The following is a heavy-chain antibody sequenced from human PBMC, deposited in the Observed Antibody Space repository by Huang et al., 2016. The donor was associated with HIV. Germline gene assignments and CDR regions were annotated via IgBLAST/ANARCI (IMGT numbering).Heavy chain of an antibody. CDR1: GYSFSSYW. Sequence: VQLVQSGAEVKKPGESLKISCKGSGYSFSSYWIAWVRQMPGKGLEWMGIIFPDDLDTTYRPSFEGQVTISADKSIGTAYLQWSSLKASDTAMYYCARRFSSSSGYFDYWGQGSLVTVSS. D-gene: IGHD6-6*01. J-gene: IGHJ4*02. CDR2: IFPDDLDT. CDR3: ARRFSSSSGYFDY. V-gene: IGHV5-51*01.